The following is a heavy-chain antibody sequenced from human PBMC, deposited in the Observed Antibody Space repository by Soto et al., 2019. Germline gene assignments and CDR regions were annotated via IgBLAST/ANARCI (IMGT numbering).Heavy chain of an antibody. D-gene: IGHD3-10*01. J-gene: IGHJ4*02. V-gene: IGHV3-30*18. CDR2: ISFDGKNK. Sequence: PGGSLRLSCTASGFTFNVYGMHWVRQAPGKGLEWVSLISFDGKNKFYTGSVKGRFTIYRDNSKNTLYLQMNSLRVEDTAVYYCAKDREYYYGSGSYSPFDHWGQGTLVTVSS. CDR1: GFTFNVYG. CDR3: AKDREYYYGSGSYSPFDH.